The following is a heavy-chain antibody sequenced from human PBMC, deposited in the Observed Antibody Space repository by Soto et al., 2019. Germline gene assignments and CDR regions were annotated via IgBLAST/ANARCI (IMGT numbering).Heavy chain of an antibody. CDR3: ARSSYGSEYYYYGMDV. J-gene: IGHJ6*02. D-gene: IGHD5-18*01. CDR2: IDPSDSYT. V-gene: IGHV5-10-1*01. Sequence: GESLKISCNGSGYSFTSYWISWVRQMPGKGLEWMGRIDPSDSYTNYGPSFQGHVTISADKSISTAYLQWSSLKASDTAMYYCARSSYGSEYYYYGMDVWGQGTTVTISS. CDR1: GYSFTSYW.